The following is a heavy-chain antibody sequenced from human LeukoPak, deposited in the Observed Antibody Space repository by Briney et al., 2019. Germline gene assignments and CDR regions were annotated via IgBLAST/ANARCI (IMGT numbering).Heavy chain of an antibody. Sequence: PGGSLRLSCKGSGYSFTSYWIGWVRQMPGKGLEWMGNIYPGDSDTTYSPSFQGQVTISADKSISTAYLQWSSLNASDTAMYYCARSRYSYGSYYFDYWGQGTLVTVSS. CDR2: IYPGDSDT. CDR3: ARSRYSYGSYYFDY. D-gene: IGHD5-18*01. CDR1: GYSFTSYW. J-gene: IGHJ4*02. V-gene: IGHV5-51*01.